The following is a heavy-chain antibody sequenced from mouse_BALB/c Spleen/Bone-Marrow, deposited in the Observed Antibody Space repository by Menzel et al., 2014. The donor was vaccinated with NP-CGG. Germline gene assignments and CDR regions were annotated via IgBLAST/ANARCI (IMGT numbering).Heavy chain of an antibody. Sequence: EVQLQQSGPGLVKPSQSLSLTCSVTGYSITSGYYWNWIRQFPGNKLEWMGYISYDGSNNYNPSLKNRISTTRDTSKNQFFLKLNSVTTEDTATYYCARGGYGFPFDYWGQGTTLTVSS. J-gene: IGHJ2*01. V-gene: IGHV3-6*02. CDR3: ARGGYGFPFDY. CDR1: GYSITSGYY. CDR2: ISYDGSN. D-gene: IGHD2-10*02.